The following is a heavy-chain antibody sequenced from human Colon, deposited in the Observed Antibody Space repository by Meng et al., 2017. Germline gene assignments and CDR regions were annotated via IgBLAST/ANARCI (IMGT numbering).Heavy chain of an antibody. CDR2: IYSGGST. Sequence: GESLKISCAASGFTVSSNYMSWVRQAPGKGLEWVSVIYSGGSTYYADSVKGRFTISRDNSKNTLYLQMNSLRAEDTAVYYCARAALDMATLSAFDIWGQGTMVTVSS. D-gene: IGHD5-24*01. CDR1: GFTVSSNY. J-gene: IGHJ3*02. CDR3: ARAALDMATLSAFDI. V-gene: IGHV3-66*02.